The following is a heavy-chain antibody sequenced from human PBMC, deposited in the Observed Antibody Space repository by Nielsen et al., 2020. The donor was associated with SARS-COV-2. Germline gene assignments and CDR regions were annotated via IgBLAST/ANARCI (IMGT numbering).Heavy chain of an antibody. CDR1: GFTFSDYY. Sequence: GGSLRLSCVGSGFTFSDYYMSWVRQAPGQGLGWASSISSYSNYKQYADSVKGRFAISRDNGKNSLYLQMNSLRVEDTAVYYCAREGRNLPLDYWGQGTLVTVSS. CDR3: AREGRNLPLDY. V-gene: IGHV3-11*05. J-gene: IGHJ4*02. CDR2: ISSYSNYK.